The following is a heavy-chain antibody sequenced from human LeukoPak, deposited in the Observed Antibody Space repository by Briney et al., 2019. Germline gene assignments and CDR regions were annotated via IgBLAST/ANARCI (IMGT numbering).Heavy chain of an antibody. D-gene: IGHD6-19*01. CDR3: ATDRGWFFDN. J-gene: IGHJ4*02. CDR1: GFTFSRHG. CDR2: ISHEGIEK. V-gene: IGHV3-30*03. Sequence: GRSLRLSCAPSGFTFSRHGMHWVRQAPGTGLEWVAFISHEGIEKYYADSVKGRFTISRDNSKNTLYLQMNSLRDEDTAVFYCATDRGWFFDNWGQGTLVTVAS.